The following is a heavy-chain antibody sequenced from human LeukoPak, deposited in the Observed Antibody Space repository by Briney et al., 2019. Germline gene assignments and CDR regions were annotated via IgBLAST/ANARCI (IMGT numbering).Heavy chain of an antibody. D-gene: IGHD3-3*01. Sequence: SETLSLTCTVSGGSISSYYWSWIRQPPGKGLEWIGYIYYSGSTNYNPSLKSRVTISVDTSKNQFSLKLSSVTAADTAVYYCARDLRVLRFLEWKEVAFDIWGQGTMVTVSS. J-gene: IGHJ3*02. CDR3: ARDLRVLRFLEWKEVAFDI. V-gene: IGHV4-59*12. CDR1: GGSISSYY. CDR2: IYYSGST.